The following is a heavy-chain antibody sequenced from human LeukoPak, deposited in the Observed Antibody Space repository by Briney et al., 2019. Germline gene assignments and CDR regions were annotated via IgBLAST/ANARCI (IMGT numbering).Heavy chain of an antibody. D-gene: IGHD1-1*01. CDR2: ISSSGSTI. J-gene: IGHJ6*02. Sequence: PGGSLRLSCAASGFTFSSYEMNWVRQAPEKGLEWVSYISSSGSTIYYADSVKGRFTISRDNAKNSLYLQMNSLRAEDTAVYYCARFGTYYYYYGLDVWGQGTTVTVSS. V-gene: IGHV3-48*03. CDR3: ARFGTYYYYYGLDV. CDR1: GFTFSSYE.